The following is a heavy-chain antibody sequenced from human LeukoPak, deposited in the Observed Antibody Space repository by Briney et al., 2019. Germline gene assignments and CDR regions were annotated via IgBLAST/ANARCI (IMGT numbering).Heavy chain of an antibody. CDR3: ARDYYDFWSGYYLVFDY. CDR2: IYYSGST. D-gene: IGHD3-3*01. V-gene: IGHV4-39*01. J-gene: IGHJ4*02. Sequence: PSETLSLTCAVYGGSFSGYYWGWIRQPPGKGLEWIGSIYYSGSTYYNPSLKSRVTISVDTSKNQFSLKLSSVTAADTAVYYCARDYYDFWSGYYLVFDYWGQGTLVTVSS. CDR1: GGSFSGYY.